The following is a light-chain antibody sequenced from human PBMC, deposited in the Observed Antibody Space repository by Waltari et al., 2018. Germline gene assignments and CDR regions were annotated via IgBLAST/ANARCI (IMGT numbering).Light chain of an antibody. V-gene: IGLV2-18*02. CDR1: SSDVGRYTR. Sequence: QSALTQPPSVSGSPGQSVTISCAGTSSDVGRYTRVSWYQQSPGTSPNVIIYDVTNRPTVVPDRFSASKSGNTASLTISGLQSEDEADYYCISYTPSDTYVFGTGTKVAVL. CDR2: DVT. J-gene: IGLJ1*01. CDR3: ISYTPSDTYV.